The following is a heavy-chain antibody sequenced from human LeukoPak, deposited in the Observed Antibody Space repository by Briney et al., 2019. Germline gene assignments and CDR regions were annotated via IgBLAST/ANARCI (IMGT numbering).Heavy chain of an antibody. J-gene: IGHJ4*02. D-gene: IGHD6-13*01. Sequence: GGSLRLSCTASGVTFSNYWMSWVRRAPGKGLEWVANIKEDGGEKNYVDSVRGRFIITRDNSRNSLYLQMNSLRGEDTAVYYCATERRGSSTYDGKEAFDFWGQGTLVTVSS. CDR2: IKEDGGEK. CDR1: GVTFSNYW. V-gene: IGHV3-7*01. CDR3: ATERRGSSTYDGKEAFDF.